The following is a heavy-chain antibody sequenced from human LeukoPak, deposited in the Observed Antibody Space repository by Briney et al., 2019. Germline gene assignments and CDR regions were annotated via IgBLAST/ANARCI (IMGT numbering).Heavy chain of an antibody. J-gene: IGHJ4*02. Sequence: GVLRLSCAASGFTFSSYSMNWVRQAPGKGLEWVSSISSSSSYIYYADSVKGRFTISRDNAKNSLYLQMNSLRAEDTAVYYCARESIRYYDSSGVDYWGQGTLVTVSS. D-gene: IGHD3-22*01. V-gene: IGHV3-21*01. CDR2: ISSSSSYI. CDR1: GFTFSSYS. CDR3: ARESIRYYDSSGVDY.